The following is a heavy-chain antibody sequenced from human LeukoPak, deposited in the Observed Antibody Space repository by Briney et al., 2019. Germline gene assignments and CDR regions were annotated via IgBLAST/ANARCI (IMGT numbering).Heavy chain of an antibody. V-gene: IGHV1-2*02. Sequence: ASVKVSCKTSGYTFTTYVFNWVRQAPGQGLEWVGWINPNSGDTDYAQKFQGRVTVTRDTSISTAYMELGRLRSDDTAVYYCARVTGYTIEDYFDYWGQGTLVTVSS. CDR2: INPNSGDT. CDR3: ARVTGYTIEDYFDY. CDR1: GYTFTTYV. J-gene: IGHJ4*02. D-gene: IGHD3-9*01.